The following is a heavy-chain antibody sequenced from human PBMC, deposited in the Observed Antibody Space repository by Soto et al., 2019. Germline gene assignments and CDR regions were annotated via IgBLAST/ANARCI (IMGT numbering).Heavy chain of an antibody. CDR1: GFTFSSYE. J-gene: IGHJ4*02. CDR3: ARVYCSTTTCHVQAFDS. Sequence: GSLRLSCAASGFTFSSYEMNWVRQAPGKTLEWVSYISSAGDSSYYADSVKSRFTISRDNAKNSLYLQMNSLRVEDTAVYYCARVYCSTTTCHVQAFDSWGQGTLVTSPQ. D-gene: IGHD2-2*01. V-gene: IGHV3-48*03. CDR2: ISSAGDSS.